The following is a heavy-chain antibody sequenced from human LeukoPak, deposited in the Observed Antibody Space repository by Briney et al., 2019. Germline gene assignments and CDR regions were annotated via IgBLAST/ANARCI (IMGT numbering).Heavy chain of an antibody. V-gene: IGHV4-34*01. D-gene: IGHD3-10*01. CDR2: INHSGRT. Sequence: SETLSFTCAVYGGSFSGYYWSWIRQPPGKGLEWIGEINHSGRTNYNPSLKSRVTISVDTSKNQFSLKLSSVTAADTAVYYCARFTLWFGESAFDPWGQGTLVTVSS. CDR3: ARFTLWFGESAFDP. CDR1: GGSFSGYY. J-gene: IGHJ5*02.